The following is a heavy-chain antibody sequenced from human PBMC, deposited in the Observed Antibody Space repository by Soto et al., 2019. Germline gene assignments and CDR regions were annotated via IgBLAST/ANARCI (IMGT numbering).Heavy chain of an antibody. V-gene: IGHV3-23*01. Sequence: GGSLRLSCAASGFTFSSYAMSWVRQAPGKGLEWVSAISGSGGSTYYADSVKGRFTISRDNSKNTLYLQMNSLRAEDTAVYYCAKGLMDGPYGDYVAFEYWGQGTLVTVSS. D-gene: IGHD4-17*01. CDR3: AKGLMDGPYGDYVAFEY. CDR1: GFTFSSYA. CDR2: ISGSGGST. J-gene: IGHJ4*02.